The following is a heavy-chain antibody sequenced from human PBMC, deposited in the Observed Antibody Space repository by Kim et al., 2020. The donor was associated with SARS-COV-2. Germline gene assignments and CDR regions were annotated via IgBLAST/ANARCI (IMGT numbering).Heavy chain of an antibody. J-gene: IGHJ4*02. CDR1: GYTLTELS. V-gene: IGHV1-24*01. CDR2: FDAEDGET. CDR3: ATLSWLVAKTFDY. Sequence: ASVKVSCKVSGYTLTELSMHWVRQAPGKGLEWMGGFDAEDGETIYAQKFQGRVTMTEDTSTDTAYMELSSLRSEDTAVYYCATLSWLVAKTFDYWGQGTLVTVPS. D-gene: IGHD6-19*01.